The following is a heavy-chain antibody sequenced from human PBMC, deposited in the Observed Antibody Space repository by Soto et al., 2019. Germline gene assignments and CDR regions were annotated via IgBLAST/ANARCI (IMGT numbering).Heavy chain of an antibody. V-gene: IGHV4-59*02. J-gene: IGHJ6*02. Sequence: SSETLSLTCTVSGASVTTYSWTWLRQSPGKGPEWIGYIYNSGTTNYNPSLHSRVTISLDTSNNQLSLKLRSVTAGDTAVYYCARFREGYYHYYGMDVWGHGTTVTVSS. CDR1: GASVTTYS. CDR3: ARFREGYYHYYGMDV. CDR2: IYNSGTT. D-gene: IGHD3-10*01.